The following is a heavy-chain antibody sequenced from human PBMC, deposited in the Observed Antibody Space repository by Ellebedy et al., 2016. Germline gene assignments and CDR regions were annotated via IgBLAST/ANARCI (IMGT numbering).Heavy chain of an antibody. CDR1: GFTFSTSA. J-gene: IGHJ4*02. Sequence: GGSLRLXXVASGFTFSTSAISWIRQAPGKGLEWVSAISAGGDSTYYADSVKGRFTISRDNSKDTLYLQMNSLRAEDTAVYYCARDERRGFNYGHFDYWGQGTLVTVSS. CDR2: ISAGGDST. CDR3: ARDERRGFNYGHFDY. V-gene: IGHV3-23*01. D-gene: IGHD5-18*01.